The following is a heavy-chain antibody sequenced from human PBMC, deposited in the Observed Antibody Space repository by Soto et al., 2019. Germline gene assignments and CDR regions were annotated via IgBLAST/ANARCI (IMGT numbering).Heavy chain of an antibody. CDR2: IHHSGNT. Sequence: SETLSLTCAVSGGSISSSNWWSWVRQPPGKGLEWIGEIHHSGNTNFNSSLKSRVTMSVDKSQNQFSLKLTSVTAADTAVYFCARNGYSDGWYHFDYWGQGTLVTVSS. CDR3: ARNGYSDGWYHFDY. V-gene: IGHV4-4*02. J-gene: IGHJ4*02. D-gene: IGHD6-19*01. CDR1: GGSISSSNW.